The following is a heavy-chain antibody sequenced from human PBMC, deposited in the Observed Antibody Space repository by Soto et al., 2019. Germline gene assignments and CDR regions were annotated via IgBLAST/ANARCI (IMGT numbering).Heavy chain of an antibody. CDR3: ARPYILIAAAGMAGPLADVLNDY. CDR1: GFTFSSYG. CDR2: ISYDGSNK. Sequence: QVQLVESGGGVVQPGRSLRLSCAASGFTFSSYGMHWVRQAPGKGLEWVAVISYDGSNKYYADSVKGRFTISRDNSKNTLYRQLNSLRAEGTAGYYCARPYILIAAAGMAGPLADVLNDYWGQGTLVTVSS. D-gene: IGHD6-13*01. V-gene: IGHV3-30*03. J-gene: IGHJ4*02.